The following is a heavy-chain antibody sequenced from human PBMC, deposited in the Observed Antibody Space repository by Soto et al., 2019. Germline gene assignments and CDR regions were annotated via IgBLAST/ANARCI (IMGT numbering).Heavy chain of an antibody. J-gene: IGHJ6*03. CDR3: ARGGSGSDYYYYYYYMDV. D-gene: IGHD3-10*01. V-gene: IGHV4-59*01. CDR1: GGSISSYY. Sequence: PSETLSVTCTVSGGSISSYYWSWIRQPPGKGLEWIGYIFHSGNANYNPSLKSRATISVDTSRNQFSLKLSSVTAADTAVYYCARGGSGSDYYYYYYYMDVWGKGTTVTVSS. CDR2: IFHSGNA.